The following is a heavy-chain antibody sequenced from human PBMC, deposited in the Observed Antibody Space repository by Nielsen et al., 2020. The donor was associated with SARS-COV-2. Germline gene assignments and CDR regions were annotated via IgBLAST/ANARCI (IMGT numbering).Heavy chain of an antibody. D-gene: IGHD6-19*01. V-gene: IGHV4-34*01. CDR3: ARGARYSSGWYGYYYYYMDV. CDR1: GGSFSGYY. CDR2: INHSGST. Sequence: GSLRLSCAVYGGSFSGYYWSWIRQPPGKGLEWIGEINHSGSTNYNPSLKSRVTISVDTSKNQFSLKLSSVTAADTAVYCCARGARYSSGWYGYYYYYMDVWGKGTTVTVSS. J-gene: IGHJ6*03.